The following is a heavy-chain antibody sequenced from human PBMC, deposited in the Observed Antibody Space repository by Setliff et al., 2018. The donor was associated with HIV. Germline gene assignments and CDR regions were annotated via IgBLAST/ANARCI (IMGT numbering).Heavy chain of an antibody. CDR1: GDSISSSTFY. V-gene: IGHV4-39*01. J-gene: IGHJ3*02. CDR3: ARPRLRGSGAFDI. Sequence: NLPETLSLPCTVSGDSISSSTFYWGWIRQPPGKGLEWIGSIYYSGTTYYNPSLKSRVAISVDTSKNQFSLKLSSVTAADTAVYYCARPRLRGSGAFDIWGQGTMVTVSS. CDR2: IYYSGTT. D-gene: IGHD2-21*01.